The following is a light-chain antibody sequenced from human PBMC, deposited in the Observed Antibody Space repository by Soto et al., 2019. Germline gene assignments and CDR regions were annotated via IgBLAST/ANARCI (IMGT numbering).Light chain of an antibody. CDR3: IQTLQTPLT. V-gene: IGKV2-28*01. J-gene: IGKJ4*01. CDR1: QSLLHSNGYNY. CDR2: LGS. Sequence: DIVMTQSPLSLPVTPGEPASISCRSSQSLLHSNGYNYLDWYLQKPGQSPQLLIYLGSNRASGVPDRFSGSGSGTDFTLKISRVEAEDVGVYYCIQTLQTPLTFGGGTMVDI.